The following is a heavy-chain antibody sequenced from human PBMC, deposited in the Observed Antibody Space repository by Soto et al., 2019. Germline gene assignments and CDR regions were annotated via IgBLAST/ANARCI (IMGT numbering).Heavy chain of an antibody. CDR3: ARVDCSGGSCYITGRYYGMDV. CDR1: GYTFTSYY. Sequence: QVQLVQSGAEVKKPGASVKVSCKASGYTFTSYYMHWVRQAPGQGLEWMGIINPSGGSTSYAQKFQGRVTSTRDTSTSTVYMELSSLRSEDTAVYYCARVDCSGGSCYITGRYYGMDVRGQGTTVTFSS. CDR2: INPSGGST. J-gene: IGHJ6*02. V-gene: IGHV1-46*01. D-gene: IGHD2-15*01.